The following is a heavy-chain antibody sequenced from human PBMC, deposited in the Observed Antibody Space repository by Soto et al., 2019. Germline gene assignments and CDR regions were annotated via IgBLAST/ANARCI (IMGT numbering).Heavy chain of an antibody. CDR1: GFTFSAFW. D-gene: IGHD2-21*01. Sequence: EVQLVESGGGLVQPGESLRLSCAASGFTFSAFWMTWLRQAPGKGLEWVANIKRDGTVRHYGDSGEGRCTLSRDYAQNSVFLQLNSLRPEDTAMYYCARDLSPPGEFFYDAVDVWGQGPSSQSLQ. V-gene: IGHV3-7*04. J-gene: IGHJ3*01. CDR3: ARDLSPPGEFFYDAVDV. CDR2: IKRDGTVR.